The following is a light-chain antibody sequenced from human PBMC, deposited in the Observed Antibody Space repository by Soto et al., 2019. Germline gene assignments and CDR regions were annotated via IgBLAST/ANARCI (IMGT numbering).Light chain of an antibody. CDR2: AAS. CDR1: QSISSY. V-gene: IGKV1-39*01. CDR3: QQSYSTRWT. Sequence: DIQMTQSPSSLSASVGYRVTITCRASQSISSYLNWYQQKPGKAPKLLIYAASSLQSGVPSRFSGSGSGTDFTLTISSLQPEDFATYYCQQSYSTRWTFGQGTKVDI. J-gene: IGKJ1*01.